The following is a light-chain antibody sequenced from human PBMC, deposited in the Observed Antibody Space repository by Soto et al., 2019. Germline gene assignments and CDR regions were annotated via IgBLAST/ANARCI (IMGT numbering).Light chain of an antibody. CDR2: GVS. J-gene: IGKJ4*01. Sequence: EIVMTQSPATLSVSPGERATLSCRASQSVTKLAWYQQKPGQAPRLLIYGVSTRATGTPARFSGSGSGTDFTLTISRLQSEDFAVYYCQQYNIWPQVAFGGGTKVEIK. V-gene: IGKV3D-15*01. CDR1: QSVTK. CDR3: QQYNIWPQVA.